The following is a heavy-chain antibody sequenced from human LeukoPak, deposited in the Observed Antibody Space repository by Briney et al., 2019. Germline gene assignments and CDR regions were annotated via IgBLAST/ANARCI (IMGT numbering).Heavy chain of an antibody. V-gene: IGHV4-34*01. J-gene: IGHJ4*02. CDR1: GGSFSGYY. CDR3: ARGGDYGDYGALDY. CDR2: INHSGST. Sequence: PSETLSLTCAVYGGSFSGYYWSWIRQPQGKGLEWIGEINHSGSTNYNPSLKSRVTISVDTSKNQFSLKLSSVTAADTAVYYCARGGDYGDYGALDYWGQGTLVTVSS. D-gene: IGHD4-17*01.